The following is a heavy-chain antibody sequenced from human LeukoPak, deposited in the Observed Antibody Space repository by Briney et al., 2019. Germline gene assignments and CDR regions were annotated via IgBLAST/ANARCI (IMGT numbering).Heavy chain of an antibody. D-gene: IGHD2-15*01. CDR2: INHSGST. CDR3: ARDGSGGSNGRDFDY. CDR1: AGSFSGYF. Sequence: SETLSLTCAVYAGSFSGYFWSWIRQSPGKGLEWIGEINHSGSTNYNSSLKRRVTISVDTSKNQFSLRLSSVTAADTAVYYCARDGSGGSNGRDFDYWGQGTLVTVSS. J-gene: IGHJ4*02. V-gene: IGHV4-34*01.